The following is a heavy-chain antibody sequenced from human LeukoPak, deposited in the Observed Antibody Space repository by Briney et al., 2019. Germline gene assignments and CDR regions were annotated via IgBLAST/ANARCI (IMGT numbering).Heavy chain of an antibody. CDR2: ISAYNGNT. V-gene: IGHV1-18*04. D-gene: IGHD6-13*01. CDR3: ARDSIAAADELWD. CDR1: GYTFTSYY. J-gene: IGHJ4*02. Sequence: ASVKVSCKASGYTFTSYYMHWVRQAPGQGLEWMGWISAYNGNTNYAQKLQGRVTMTTDTSTSTAYMELRSLRSDDTAVYYCARDSIAAADELWDWGQGTLVTVSS.